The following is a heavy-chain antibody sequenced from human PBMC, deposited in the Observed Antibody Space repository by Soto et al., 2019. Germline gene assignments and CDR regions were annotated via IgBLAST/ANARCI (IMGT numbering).Heavy chain of an antibody. D-gene: IGHD6-6*01. CDR2: IIPIFGTA. Sequence: ASVKVSCKASGGTFSSYAISWVRQAPGQGLEWMGGIIPIFGTANYAQKFQGRVTITADESTSTAYMELSSLRSEDTAVYYCARDSSGSSSPVRYYYYGMDVWGQGTTVTVSS. CDR1: GGTFSSYA. V-gene: IGHV1-69*13. CDR3: ARDSSGSSSPVRYYYYGMDV. J-gene: IGHJ6*02.